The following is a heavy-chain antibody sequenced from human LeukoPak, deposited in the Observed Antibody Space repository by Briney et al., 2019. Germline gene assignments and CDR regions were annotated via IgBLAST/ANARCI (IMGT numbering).Heavy chain of an antibody. J-gene: IGHJ4*02. CDR1: GGSFSGYY. CDR3: ARGVGKYYGSGSYYKKGWRADY. V-gene: IGHV4-34*01. D-gene: IGHD3-10*01. CDR2: INHSGST. Sequence: SETLSLTCAVYGGSFSGYYWSWIRQPPGKGLEWIGEINHSGSTNYNPSLKSRVTISVDTSKHQFSLKLSSVTAADTAVYYCARGVGKYYGSGSYYKKGWRADYWGQGTLVTVSS.